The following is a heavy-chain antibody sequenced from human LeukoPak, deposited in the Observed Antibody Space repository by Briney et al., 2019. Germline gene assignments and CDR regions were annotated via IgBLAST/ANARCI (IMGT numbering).Heavy chain of an antibody. CDR2: IDYDGSGK. J-gene: IGHJ4*02. CDR3: AKYPRTFDF. Sequence: GGSLRLSCGACGFNFKSFWMIWLRKVPTKGLEWVATIDYDGSGKYYVDSVKGRFTISRDNVKNSLYLEMNSLRAEDTAIYFCAKYPRTFDFWGQGILVTVSS. CDR1: GFNFKSFW. D-gene: IGHD2-2*02. V-gene: IGHV3-7*01.